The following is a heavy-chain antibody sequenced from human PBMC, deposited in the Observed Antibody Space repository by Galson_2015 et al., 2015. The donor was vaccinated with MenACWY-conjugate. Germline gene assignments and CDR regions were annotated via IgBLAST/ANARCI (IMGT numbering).Heavy chain of an antibody. CDR2: ISPGSGII. D-gene: IGHD1-14*01. CDR3: AWGRNPTVKSMYLDY. Sequence: SLRLSCAASGITFSHCGMNWVRQAPGKGLEWISYISPGSGIIYYADSAKGRFTISRDDAKNSLFLQISSLRDEDTAVYYCAWGRNPTVKSMYLDYWGQGTLVTASS. J-gene: IGHJ4*02. V-gene: IGHV3-48*02. CDR1: GITFSHCG.